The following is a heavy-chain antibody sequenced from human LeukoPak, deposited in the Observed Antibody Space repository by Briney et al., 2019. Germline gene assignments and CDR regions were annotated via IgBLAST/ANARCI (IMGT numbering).Heavy chain of an antibody. J-gene: IGHJ3*02. Sequence: GGSLRLSCAASGFTFSNAWMSWVRQAPGKGLEWVGRIKSKTDGGTTDYAAPVKGRFTISRDDSKNTLYLQMNSLKTEDTAEYYCTTSDILTGYPTPDAFDIWGQGTMVTVSS. CDR2: IKSKTDGGTT. CDR1: GFTFSNAW. V-gene: IGHV3-15*01. D-gene: IGHD3-9*01. CDR3: TTSDILTGYPTPDAFDI.